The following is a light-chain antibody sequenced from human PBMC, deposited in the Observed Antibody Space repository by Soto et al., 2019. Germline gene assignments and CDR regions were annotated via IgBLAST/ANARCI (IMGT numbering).Light chain of an antibody. CDR1: SSDVGSYNL. V-gene: IGLV2-23*03. J-gene: IGLJ2*01. CDR3: CSYAGSNTVLV. CDR2: EGT. Sequence: QSALTQPASVSGSPGQSITISCTGSSSDVGSYNLVSWYQQHPGKAPKLMIYEGTQRPSGVSDRFSGSRSGNTASLTISGLQAEDEADYYCCSYAGSNTVLVFGGGTKLTVL.